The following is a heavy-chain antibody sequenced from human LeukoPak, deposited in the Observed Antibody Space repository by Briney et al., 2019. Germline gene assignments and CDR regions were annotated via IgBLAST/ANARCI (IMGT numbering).Heavy chain of an antibody. D-gene: IGHD3-22*01. J-gene: IGHJ6*03. CDR3: ARDRYYYDSSGYYVGYYYYYYMDV. Sequence: SETLSLTCAVYGGSFSGYYWSWIRQPPGKGLEWIGEINHSGSTNYNPSLKSRVTISVDTSKNQFSLKLSSVTAADTAVYYCARDRYYYDSSGYYVGYYYYYYMDVWGKGTTVTVSS. CDR2: INHSGST. CDR1: GGSFSGYY. V-gene: IGHV4-34*01.